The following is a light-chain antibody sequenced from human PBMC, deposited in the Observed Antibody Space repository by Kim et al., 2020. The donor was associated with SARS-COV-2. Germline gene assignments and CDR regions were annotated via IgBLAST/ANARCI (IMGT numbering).Light chain of an antibody. V-gene: IGKV2-30*01. CDR3: MQRTHWPLT. Sequence: DVEMTQSPLSLPVTLGQPASISCRSSQSLVYSDGNTYLNWFHHRPGQSPRCLIYEVSNRDSGVPDRFSGSGSDTNFTLKISRVEAEDVGVYYCMQRTHWPLTFGGGTKVDIK. CDR2: EVS. J-gene: IGKJ4*01. CDR1: QSLVYSDGNTY.